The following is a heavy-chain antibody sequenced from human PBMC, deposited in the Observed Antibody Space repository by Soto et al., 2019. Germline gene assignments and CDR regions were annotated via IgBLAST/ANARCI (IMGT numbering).Heavy chain of an antibody. CDR2: IYSGGST. Sequence: GGSLRRSCEASGFNVSSNYMSWVRQDKGKGLEWVSVIYSGGSTYYADSVKGRFTISRDNSKNTLYLQMNSLRAEDTAVYYCARGPVGQGSSEHYYDSSGYYYASDYWGQGTLVTVSS. CDR1: GFNVSSNY. CDR3: ARGPVGQGSSEHYYDSSGYYYASDY. D-gene: IGHD3-22*01. J-gene: IGHJ4*02. V-gene: IGHV3-53*01.